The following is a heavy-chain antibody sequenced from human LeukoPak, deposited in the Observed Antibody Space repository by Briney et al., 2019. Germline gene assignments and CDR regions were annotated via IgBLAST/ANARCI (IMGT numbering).Heavy chain of an antibody. Sequence: ASVSLSYTASGYTFTSYGISWVRQAPGQGLEWMGWISAYNGNTNYAQKLQGRVTMTTDTSTRTAYMELSSLTSEDTAVYYCARATTVTAFDAFDIWGQGTMVTVSS. D-gene: IGHD4-17*01. CDR3: ARATTVTAFDAFDI. CDR2: ISAYNGNT. V-gene: IGHV1-18*01. CDR1: GYTFTSYG. J-gene: IGHJ3*02.